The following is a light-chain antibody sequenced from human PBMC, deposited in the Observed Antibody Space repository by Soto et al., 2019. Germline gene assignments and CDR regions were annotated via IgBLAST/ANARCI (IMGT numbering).Light chain of an antibody. CDR3: QKYNGAAWT. V-gene: IGKV1-27*01. CDR1: QGISNY. J-gene: IGKJ1*01. CDR2: AAS. Sequence: DIQMTQSPSSLSASVGDRDTITCRASQGISNYLAWYQQKPGKVPKLLIYAASTLQSGVPSRFSGSGSGTDFDLTVSRLQPEDVADYYCQKYNGAAWTFGEGIKVEI.